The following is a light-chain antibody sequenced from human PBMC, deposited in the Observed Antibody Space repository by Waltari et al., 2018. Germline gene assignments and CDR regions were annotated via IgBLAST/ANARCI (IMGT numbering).Light chain of an antibody. CDR3: ATWDDSLSGRL. Sequence: QSVLTQAPSASGTPGQRVTISCSGSSSNLGSNYVYWYQQFPGTAPNLLIYRNNERPSGVPDRFSGSKSGTSASLAISGLRSEDEADYFCATWDDSLSGRLFGGGTKLTVL. J-gene: IGLJ3*02. CDR1: SSNLGSNY. CDR2: RNN. V-gene: IGLV1-47*01.